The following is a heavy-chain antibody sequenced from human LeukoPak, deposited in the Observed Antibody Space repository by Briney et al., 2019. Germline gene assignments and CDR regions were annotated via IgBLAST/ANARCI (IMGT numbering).Heavy chain of an antibody. Sequence: SETLSLTCAVYGGSFSGYYWSWIRQPPGKGLEWIGEINHSGSTNYNPSLRSRVTISVDTSKNQFSLKLSSVTAADTAVYYCARDCSGGSCWGHDAFDIWGQGTMVTVSS. CDR1: GGSFSGYY. V-gene: IGHV4-34*01. CDR3: ARDCSGGSCWGHDAFDI. D-gene: IGHD2-15*01. CDR2: INHSGST. J-gene: IGHJ3*02.